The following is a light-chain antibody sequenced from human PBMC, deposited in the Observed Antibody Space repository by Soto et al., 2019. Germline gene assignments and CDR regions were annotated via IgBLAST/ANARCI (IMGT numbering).Light chain of an antibody. V-gene: IGKV3-20*01. CDR2: DAS. CDR3: QQYGSLIT. CDR1: QSISSTY. J-gene: IGKJ5*01. Sequence: EIVLTQSPVTLSLXXGEIATLSCRASQSISSTYLTWYHQKPGQAPRLLIYDASRRATGIPDRFSGSGSGTDFTLTINRLEPEDSAVYYCQQYGSLITFGQGTRLEIK.